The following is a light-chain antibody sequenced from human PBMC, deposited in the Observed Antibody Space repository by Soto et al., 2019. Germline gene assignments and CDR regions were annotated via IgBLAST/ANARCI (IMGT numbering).Light chain of an antibody. V-gene: IGKV3-20*01. J-gene: IGKJ3*01. Sequence: SVLTQSPGTLSLSPGERATLSCSASQSVSSSYLAWYQQKPGQAHRLLIYGASSSATGIPDRFSGSVSGKDFTLTISRLEPEDFAVYYCQQYGSSPRTFGPGTKVDIK. CDR2: GAS. CDR3: QQYGSSPRT. CDR1: QSVSSSY.